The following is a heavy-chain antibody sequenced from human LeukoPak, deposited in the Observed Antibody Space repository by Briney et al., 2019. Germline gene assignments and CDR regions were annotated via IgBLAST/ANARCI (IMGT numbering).Heavy chain of an antibody. V-gene: IGHV1-46*01. D-gene: IGHD4-17*01. CDR3: AMTDYGDYVKY. Sequence: ASVKVSCKASGGTFSSYAISWVRQASGQGLEWMGIINLNNGRTNYAQKFQGRVTMTRDTSTSTVYMELSSLRSEDTAVYYCAMTDYGDYVKYWGQGTLVTVSS. J-gene: IGHJ4*02. CDR2: INLNNGRT. CDR1: GGTFSSYA.